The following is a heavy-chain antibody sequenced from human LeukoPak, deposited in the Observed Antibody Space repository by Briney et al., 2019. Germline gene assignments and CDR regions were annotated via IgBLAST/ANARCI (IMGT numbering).Heavy chain of an antibody. CDR3: VSPSNAGGLNYHYYGMDV. V-gene: IGHV1-46*01. Sequence: GASVKVSCKASGYTFTSHYVHWVRQAPGQGLEWMGMINPSGGSTTYAQRFQGRVTMTRDTSTSTVYMELSSLRSEDTAVYYCVSPSNAGGLNYHYYGMDVWGQGATVTVSS. CDR1: GYTFTSHY. D-gene: IGHD2-15*01. CDR2: INPSGGST. J-gene: IGHJ6*02.